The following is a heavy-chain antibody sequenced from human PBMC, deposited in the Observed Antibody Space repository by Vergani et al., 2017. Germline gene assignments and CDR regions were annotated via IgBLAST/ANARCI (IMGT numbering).Heavy chain of an antibody. J-gene: IGHJ6*02. Sequence: QVQLVQSGAEVKKPGASVKVSCKASGYTFTSYYMHWVRQAPGQGLEWMGWINPNSGGTNYAQKFQGRVTMTRDTSISTAYMELSRLRSDDTAVYYCARDKGGLYYYYGMDVWGQGTTVTVSS. CDR1: GYTFTSYY. CDR2: INPNSGGT. D-gene: IGHD3-16*01. CDR3: ARDKGGLYYYYGMDV. V-gene: IGHV1-2*02.